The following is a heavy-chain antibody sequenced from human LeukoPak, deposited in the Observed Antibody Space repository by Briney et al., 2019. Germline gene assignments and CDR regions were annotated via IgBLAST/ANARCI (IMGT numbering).Heavy chain of an antibody. CDR1: GFTFSSYS. CDR3: ARDRMITIFGVVTLDAFDI. J-gene: IGHJ3*02. V-gene: IGHV3-21*01. Sequence: PGGSLRLSYAASGFTFSSYSMNWVRQAPGKGLEWVSSISSSSSYIYYADSVKGRFTISRDNAKNSLYLQMNSLRAEDTAVYYCARDRMITIFGVVTLDAFDIWGQGQWSPSLQ. CDR2: ISSSSSYI. D-gene: IGHD3-3*01.